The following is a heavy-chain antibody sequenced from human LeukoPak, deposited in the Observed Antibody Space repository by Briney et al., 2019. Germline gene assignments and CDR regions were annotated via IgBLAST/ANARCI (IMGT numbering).Heavy chain of an antibody. CDR2: IYTSGST. V-gene: IGHV4-61*02. J-gene: IGHJ4*02. Sequence: PSETLSLTCTVSGGSISSGSYYWSWIRQPAGKGLEWIGRIYTSGSTNYNPSLKSRVTISVATSKNQFSLRVSSVTAADTAVYYCARGYYDSSGQYYRGIFDYWGQGTLVTVSS. CDR3: ARGYYDSSGQYYRGIFDY. CDR1: GGSISSGSYY. D-gene: IGHD3-22*01.